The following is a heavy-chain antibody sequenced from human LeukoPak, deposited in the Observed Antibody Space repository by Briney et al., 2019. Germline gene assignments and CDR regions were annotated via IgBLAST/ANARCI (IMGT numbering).Heavy chain of an antibody. CDR1: GFTVSSNY. V-gene: IGHV3-53*01. Sequence: GGSLRLSCAASGFTVSSNYMSGGREAPGKGLEWVSVIYSGGSTYYADSVKGRFTISRDNSKNTLYLQMNSLRAEDTAVYYCAKDRRGNAPRGAFDFWGQGTMVTVSS. J-gene: IGHJ3*01. CDR2: IYSGGST. D-gene: IGHD1-1*01. CDR3: AKDRRGNAPRGAFDF.